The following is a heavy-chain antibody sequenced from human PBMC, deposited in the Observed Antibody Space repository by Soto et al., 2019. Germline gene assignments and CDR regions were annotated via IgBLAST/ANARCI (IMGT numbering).Heavy chain of an antibody. J-gene: IGHJ4*02. Sequence: SLRLSCAASGFTFSSYAMHWVRQAPGKGLEWVAVISYDGSNKYYADSVKGRFTISRDNSKNTLYLQMNSLRAEDTAVYYCARDKSEYSSSPVDYWGQGTLVTVSS. V-gene: IGHV3-30-3*01. CDR1: GFTFSSYA. D-gene: IGHD6-6*01. CDR3: ARDKSEYSSSPVDY. CDR2: ISYDGSNK.